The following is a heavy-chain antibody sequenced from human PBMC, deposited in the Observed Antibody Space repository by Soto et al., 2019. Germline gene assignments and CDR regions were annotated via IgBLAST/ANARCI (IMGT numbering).Heavy chain of an antibody. CDR2: IYPGDSDT. V-gene: IGHV5-51*01. CDR1: GYNFNTYW. Sequence: PGESLKISCTGSGYNFNTYWTAWVRQMPGKGLEWMGFIYPGDSDTRYSPSFQGQVTISADKSINTAYLQWRTLKASDTAIYYCSRHMEAHSHFYCVMDVWGQGTTVTVS. D-gene: IGHD3-10*01. J-gene: IGHJ6*02. CDR3: SRHMEAHSHFYCVMDV.